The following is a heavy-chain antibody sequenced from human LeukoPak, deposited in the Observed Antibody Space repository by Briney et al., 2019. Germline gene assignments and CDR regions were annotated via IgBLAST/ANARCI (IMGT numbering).Heavy chain of an antibody. V-gene: IGHV3-7*01. CDR3: ARDRTNSAFDI. D-gene: IGHD1-7*01. J-gene: IGHJ3*02. Sequence: GGSLRLSCAASGFTFSSYWMSWVRQAPGKGLEWVANIKQDGSDKYYVDSVKGRFTISRDNAKNSLYLQMNSLRAEDTAVYYCARDRTNSAFDIWGQGAMVTVSS. CDR1: GFTFSSYW. CDR2: IKQDGSDK.